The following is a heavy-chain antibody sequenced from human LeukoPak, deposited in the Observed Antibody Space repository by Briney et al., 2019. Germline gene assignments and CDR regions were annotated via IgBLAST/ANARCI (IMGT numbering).Heavy chain of an antibody. CDR1: GGSFSGYY. J-gene: IGHJ4*02. Sequence: SETLSLTCAVYGGSFSGYYWSWIRQPPGKGLEWIGEINHSGSTNYNPSLKSRVTISVDTSKNQFSLKLSSVTAADTAVYYCARGWTTVTTPLDYWDQGTLVTVSS. CDR2: INHSGST. V-gene: IGHV4-34*01. D-gene: IGHD4-17*01. CDR3: ARGWTTVTTPLDY.